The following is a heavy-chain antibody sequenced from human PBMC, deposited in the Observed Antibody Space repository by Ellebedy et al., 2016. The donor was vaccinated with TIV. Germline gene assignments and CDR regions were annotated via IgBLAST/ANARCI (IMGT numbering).Heavy chain of an antibody. CDR2: VNNNGVST. V-gene: IGHV3-64*01. CDR1: GFTFSRYA. Sequence: PGGSLRLSCAASGFTFSRYAMYWVRQAPGKGLEYVLSVNNNGVSTYYAKSVKGRFTISRDNSKNTLYLQMGSLRPEDMAVYYCARGERSFDWFDYHYGMDVWGQGTTVTVSS. D-gene: IGHD3-9*01. CDR3: ARGERSFDWFDYHYGMDV. J-gene: IGHJ6*02.